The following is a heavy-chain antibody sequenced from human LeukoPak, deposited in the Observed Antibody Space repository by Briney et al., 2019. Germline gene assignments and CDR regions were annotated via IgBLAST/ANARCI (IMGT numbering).Heavy chain of an antibody. CDR3: ARSQLQGGWFDP. V-gene: IGHV4-34*01. D-gene: IGHD2-2*01. CDR1: GGSFSGYY. Sequence: SETLSLTCGVYGGSFSGYYWSWIRQPPGKGLEWIGEINHSGSTNYNPSLKSRVTISVDTSKNQFSLKLSSVTAADTAVYYCARSQLQGGWFDPWGQGTLVTVSS. J-gene: IGHJ5*02. CDR2: INHSGST.